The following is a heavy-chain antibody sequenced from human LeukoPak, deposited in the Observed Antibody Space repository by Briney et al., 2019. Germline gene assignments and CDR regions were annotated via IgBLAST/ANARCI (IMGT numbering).Heavy chain of an antibody. CDR3: ARGRAYHDSTGFGY. V-gene: IGHV4-59*01. CDR2: IYYSGST. D-gene: IGHD3-22*01. J-gene: IGHJ4*02. Sequence: PSETLSLTCTVSGGSISSYYWIWIRQPPGKGLEWIGYIYYSGSTNYNPSLKSRVTISVDTSKNQFSLKVNSVTAADTAVYYCARGRAYHDSTGFGYWGQGTLVTVSS. CDR1: GGSISSYY.